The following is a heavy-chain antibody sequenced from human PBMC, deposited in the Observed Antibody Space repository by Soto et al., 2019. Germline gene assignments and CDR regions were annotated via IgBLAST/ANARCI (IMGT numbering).Heavy chain of an antibody. CDR2: IHHSGAT. D-gene: IGHD3-10*01. Sequence: QVRLQESGPGLVKPSGTLSLTCLVSGGSMSSPNWWTWVRQAPVKGLEWIAEIHHSGATNYSPSPNSRAVISIDKSNNQFSLQLTSVTAADTAVYSCATGSPYFYGSGGMWDSWGRGALVTVSS. J-gene: IGHJ4*02. CDR1: GGSMSSPNW. V-gene: IGHV4-4*02. CDR3: ATGSPYFYGSGGMWDS.